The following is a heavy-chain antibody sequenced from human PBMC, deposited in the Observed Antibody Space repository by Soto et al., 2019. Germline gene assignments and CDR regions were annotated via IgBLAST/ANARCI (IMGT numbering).Heavy chain of an antibody. V-gene: IGHV4-34*01. J-gene: IGHJ5*02. CDR1: GGSFSGYY. D-gene: IGHD3-3*01. Sequence: QVQLQQWGAGLLKPSETLSLTCAVYGGSFSGYYWSWIRQPPGKGLEWIGEINHSGSTNYNPSLKSRVTITVDTAKDQFSLKLSSVTAADTAVYYCARGHIMEQYDFWSGYYPWGQGTLVTVSS. CDR2: INHSGST. CDR3: ARGHIMEQYDFWSGYYP.